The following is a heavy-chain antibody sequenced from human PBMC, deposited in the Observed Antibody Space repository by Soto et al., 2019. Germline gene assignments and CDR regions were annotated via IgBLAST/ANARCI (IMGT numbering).Heavy chain of an antibody. CDR2: ISTHNGNT. J-gene: IGHJ5*02. CDR3: ARNLDCSDTGCYAAWFDP. CDR1: GYTFTNYG. D-gene: IGHD2-2*01. V-gene: IGHV1-18*01. Sequence: QVQLVQSGAEVKKPGASVKVSCKASGYTFTNYGITWVRQAPGQGREWMGWISTHNGNTKYAQNLQGRVTMTTDTSTTTAYMDLRSLRFDDTAVYYCARNLDCSDTGCYAAWFDPWGQGTLVTVSS.